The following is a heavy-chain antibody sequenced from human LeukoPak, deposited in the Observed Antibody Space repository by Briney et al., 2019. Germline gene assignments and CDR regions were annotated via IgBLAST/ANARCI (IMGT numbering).Heavy chain of an antibody. V-gene: IGHV3-48*01. J-gene: IGHJ6*03. Sequence: GGSLRLSCTTSGFTFSSYSMNWVRQAPGKGLEWVSYISSSSSTIYYADSVKGRFTISRDNAKNSLYLQMNSLRAEDTAVYYCARETYDILTGYYRSYYYYYMDVWGKGTTVTVSS. CDR2: ISSSSSTI. CDR1: GFTFSSYS. D-gene: IGHD3-9*01. CDR3: ARETYDILTGYYRSYYYYYMDV.